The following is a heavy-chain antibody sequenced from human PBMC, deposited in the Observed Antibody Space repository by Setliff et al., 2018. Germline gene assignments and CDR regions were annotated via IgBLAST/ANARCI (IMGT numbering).Heavy chain of an antibody. V-gene: IGHV3-21*06. CDR2: ITGSSTYI. D-gene: IGHD3-10*01. J-gene: IGHJ4*02. CDR3: RVWIGDLSRDF. CDR1: GFTFSNYG. Sequence: PGGSLRLSCAASGFTFSNYGMNWVRQAPGKGLEWVSSITGSSTYIFYADSVKGRFIISRDNAKNSLSLQMNGLRAEDTSVYYCRVWIGDLSRDFWGRGTLVTVSS.